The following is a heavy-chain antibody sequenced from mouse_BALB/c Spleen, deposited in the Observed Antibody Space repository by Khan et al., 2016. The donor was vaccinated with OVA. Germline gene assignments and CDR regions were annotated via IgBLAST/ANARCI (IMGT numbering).Heavy chain of an antibody. D-gene: IGHD2-1*01. CDR3: ARSPYGNFAY. V-gene: IGHV5-9-3*01. Sequence: EVELVESGGGLVKPGGSLKLSCAVSGFTFSTFAMSWVRQTPEKRLEWVATISSDGDYTFYPDIVTGRFTISRANAKNTLYLQMSSLRSEATAMYYCARSPYGNFAYWGQGTLVTVSA. CDR2: ISSDGDYT. CDR1: GFTFSTFA. J-gene: IGHJ3*01.